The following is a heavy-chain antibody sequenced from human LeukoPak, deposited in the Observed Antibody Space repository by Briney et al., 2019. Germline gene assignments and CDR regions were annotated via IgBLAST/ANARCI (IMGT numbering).Heavy chain of an antibody. Sequence: GRSLRLSCAASGFTFSTYGMHWVRQAPGKGLEWVAIILYDGSNKYYADSVKGRFTVSRDNAKHTLYLQMSSLRAEDTAIYYCARNWNYVSPFDYWGQGTLVTVSS. V-gene: IGHV3-30*03. CDR1: GFTFSTYG. J-gene: IGHJ4*02. CDR3: ARNWNYVSPFDY. CDR2: ILYDGSNK. D-gene: IGHD1-7*01.